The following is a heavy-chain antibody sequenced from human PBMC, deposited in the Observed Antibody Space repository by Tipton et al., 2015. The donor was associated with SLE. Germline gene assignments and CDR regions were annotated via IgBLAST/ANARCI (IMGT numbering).Heavy chain of an antibody. CDR3: ASSYDSSGYYDGGGY. CDR2: IYTSGST. V-gene: IGHV4-4*08. J-gene: IGHJ4*02. CDR1: GGSISSYY. Sequence: TLSLTCTVSGGSISSYYWSWLRQPPGQGLEWIGYIYTSGSTNYNPSLKSRVTISVDTSKNQFSLKLSSVTAADTAVYYCASSYDSSGYYDGGGYWGQGTLVTVSS. D-gene: IGHD3-22*01.